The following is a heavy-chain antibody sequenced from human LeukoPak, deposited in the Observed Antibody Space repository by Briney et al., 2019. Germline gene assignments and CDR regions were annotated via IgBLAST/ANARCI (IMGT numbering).Heavy chain of an antibody. J-gene: IGHJ4*02. V-gene: IGHV3-74*01. CDR2: IASDGRST. D-gene: IGHD4-23*01. CDR1: GFTFTSYW. Sequence: GSLRLSCSASGFTFTSYWMNWVRHAPGQGLGWVSRIASDGRSTTYADSVKGRFSISRDNAKNTLYLQMNSLRVEDTAVYYCARGRPHGNDYWGQGTLVTVSS. CDR3: ARGRPHGNDY.